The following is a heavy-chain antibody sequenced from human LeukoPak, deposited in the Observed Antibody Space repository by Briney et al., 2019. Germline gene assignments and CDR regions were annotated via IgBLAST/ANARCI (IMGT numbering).Heavy chain of an antibody. Sequence: ASVKVSCKASGYTFTGYYMHWVRQAPGQGLEWMGWLNPNSGDTNCAQKFQGRVTMTRDTSISTAYMELSRLRSDDTAVYYCARRPGPPNYYDSSGYYYAYFQHWGQGTLVTVSS. V-gene: IGHV1-2*02. CDR2: LNPNSGDT. CDR1: GYTFTGYY. CDR3: ARRPGPPNYYDSSGYYYAYFQH. J-gene: IGHJ1*01. D-gene: IGHD3-22*01.